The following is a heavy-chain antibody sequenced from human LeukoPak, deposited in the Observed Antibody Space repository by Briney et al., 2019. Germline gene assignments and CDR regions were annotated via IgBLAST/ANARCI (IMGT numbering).Heavy chain of an antibody. J-gene: IGHJ4*02. CDR1: GYTFTSYG. CDR3: ARAGLYSSSRRSHFVF. Sequence: ASVKVSCKASGYTFTSYGISWVRQAPGQGLEWMGWISAYNGNTNYAQKFQGRVTMTRDTSTSTVYMELSSLRSEDTAVYYCARAGLYSSSRRSHFVFWGQGTLVTVSS. CDR2: ISAYNGNT. V-gene: IGHV1-18*01. D-gene: IGHD6-6*01.